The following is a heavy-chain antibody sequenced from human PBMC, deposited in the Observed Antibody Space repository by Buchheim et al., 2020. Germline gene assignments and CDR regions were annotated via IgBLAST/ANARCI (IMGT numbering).Heavy chain of an antibody. CDR1: GFTFSSYA. D-gene: IGHD3-16*01. CDR2: ISYDGSNK. CDR3: AKEIPPLGDYGMDV. Sequence: QVQLVESGGGVVQPGRSLRLSCAASGFTFSSYAMHWVRQAPGKGLEWVAVISYDGSNKYYADSVKGRFTISRDNSKNTLYLQMNSLRAEDTAVYYCAKEIPPLGDYGMDVWGKGTT. V-gene: IGHV3-30-3*02. J-gene: IGHJ6*04.